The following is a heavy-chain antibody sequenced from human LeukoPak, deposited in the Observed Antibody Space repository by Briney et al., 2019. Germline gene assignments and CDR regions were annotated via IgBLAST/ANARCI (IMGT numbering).Heavy chain of an antibody. CDR2: ISGSGGSS. CDR3: AKDLEEQWLVRYFDY. CDR1: GFSLSRNG. V-gene: IGHV3-23*01. D-gene: IGHD6-19*01. J-gene: IGHJ4*02. Sequence: PGGSLRLSCATSGFSLSRNGMHWVRQAPGKGLEWVSAISGSGGSSYYADSVKGRFAISRDNSKNTLYLQMNSLRAEDTAVYYCAKDLEEQWLVRYFDYWGQGTLVTVSS.